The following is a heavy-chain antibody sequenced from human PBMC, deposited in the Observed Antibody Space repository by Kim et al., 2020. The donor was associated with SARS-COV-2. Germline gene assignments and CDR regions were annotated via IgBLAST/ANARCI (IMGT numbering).Heavy chain of an antibody. V-gene: IGHV3-7*03. CDR3: AREYRRITMVRGVEADFDN. Sequence: GGSLRLSCAASGFTFSSYWMSWVRQAPGKGLEWVANIKQDGSEKYYVDSVKGRFTISRDNAKNSLFLQMNSLRAEDTAVYYCAREYRRITMVRGVEADFDNWGQGTLVTVSS. J-gene: IGHJ4*03. CDR2: IKQDGSEK. D-gene: IGHD3-10*01. CDR1: GFTFSSYW.